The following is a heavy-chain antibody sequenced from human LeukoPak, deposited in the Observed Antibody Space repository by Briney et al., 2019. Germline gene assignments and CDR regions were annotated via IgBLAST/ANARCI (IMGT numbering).Heavy chain of an antibody. Sequence: GGSLRLSCEASGFMFIGYGMHWVRQTPGGGLEWVAFIRFDGRYEYYTHSVNGRFTISRDNSRNTLYLQMRSLRSEDTAVYYCARSLRNAFDIWGQGTMVTVSS. CDR1: GFMFIGYG. D-gene: IGHD3-3*01. V-gene: IGHV3-30*02. J-gene: IGHJ3*02. CDR2: IRFDGRYE. CDR3: ARSLRNAFDI.